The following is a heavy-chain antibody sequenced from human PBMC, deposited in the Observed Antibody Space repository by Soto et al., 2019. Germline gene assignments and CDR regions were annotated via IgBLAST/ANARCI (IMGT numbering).Heavy chain of an antibody. CDR1: GGSFSGYY. Sequence: PSETLSLTCAVYGGSFSGYYWSWIRQPPGKGLEWIGEINHSGSTNYNPSLKSRVTISVDTSKNQFSLKLSSVTAADTAVYYCAGRGVAVAVYYFDYWGQGTLVTVSS. D-gene: IGHD6-19*01. CDR3: AGRGVAVAVYYFDY. CDR2: INHSGST. J-gene: IGHJ4*02. V-gene: IGHV4-34*01.